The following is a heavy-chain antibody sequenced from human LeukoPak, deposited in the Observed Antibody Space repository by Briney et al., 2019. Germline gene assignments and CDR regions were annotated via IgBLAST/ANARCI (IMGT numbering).Heavy chain of an antibody. D-gene: IGHD4-11*01. Sequence: VRCLRPSSAASGMTFSSFGMHWVRQAPGTRLESVAFIWYAGSNKYYAESVTGQFTISRDNSKNTLYLQMNSLTAEDTAVYYCARDSPVSAGPFDPWGQGTLVTVSS. CDR1: GMTFSSFG. V-gene: IGHV3-33*01. CDR2: IWYAGSNK. CDR3: ARDSPVSAGPFDP. J-gene: IGHJ5*02.